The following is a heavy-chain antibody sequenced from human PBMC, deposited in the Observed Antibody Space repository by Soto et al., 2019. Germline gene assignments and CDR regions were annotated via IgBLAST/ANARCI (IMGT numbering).Heavy chain of an antibody. Sequence: PSETLSLTCTVSGDSISSSNYYWGWIRQPPGKGLEWIGSMYNGGSTNYNPSLKSRVTISVDTSKNQFSLKLSSVTAADTAVYYCARNTHSGGFTGFDYWGQGTLVTVSS. D-gene: IGHD1-26*01. CDR1: GDSISSSNYY. J-gene: IGHJ4*02. CDR3: ARNTHSGGFTGFDY. V-gene: IGHV4-39*07. CDR2: MYNGGST.